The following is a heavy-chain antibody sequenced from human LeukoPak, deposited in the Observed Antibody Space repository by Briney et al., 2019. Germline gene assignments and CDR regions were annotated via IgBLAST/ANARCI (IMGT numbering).Heavy chain of an antibody. CDR3: AKDSSGWYEYFQH. V-gene: IGHV3-23*01. J-gene: IGHJ1*01. CDR1: GSTFSSYA. Sequence: PGGSLRLSCAASGSTFSSYAMSWVRQAPGKGLEWVSAISGSGGSTYYADSVKGRFTISRDNSKNTLYLQMNSLRAEDTAVYYCAKDSSGWYEYFQHWGQGTLVTVSS. D-gene: IGHD6-19*01. CDR2: ISGSGGST.